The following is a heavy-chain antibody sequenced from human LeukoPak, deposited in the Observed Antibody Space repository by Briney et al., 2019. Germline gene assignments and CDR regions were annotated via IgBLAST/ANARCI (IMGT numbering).Heavy chain of an antibody. CDR2: INPSGGST. D-gene: IGHD3-3*01. J-gene: IGHJ6*03. Sequence: ASVKVSCKASGYTFISYYMHWVRQAPGQGLEWMGIINPSGGSTSYAQKFQGRVTMTRDTSTSTVYMELSSLRSEDTAVYYCARGGFYDFWSGWNEYYYYYMDVWGKGTTVTVFS. CDR1: GYTFISYY. CDR3: ARGGFYDFWSGWNEYYYYYMDV. V-gene: IGHV1-46*01.